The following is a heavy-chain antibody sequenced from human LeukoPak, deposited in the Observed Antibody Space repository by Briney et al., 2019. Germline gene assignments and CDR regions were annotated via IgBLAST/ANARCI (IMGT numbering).Heavy chain of an antibody. Sequence: GASVKVSCKASGYTFTSYGISWVRQAPGQGLEWMGWISAYNGNTNYAQKFQGRVTITADKSTSTAYMELSSLRSEDTAVYYCAVVTSLGGFDYWGQGTLVTVSS. J-gene: IGHJ4*02. CDR1: GYTFTSYG. CDR2: ISAYNGNT. CDR3: AVVTSLGGFDY. V-gene: IGHV1-18*01. D-gene: IGHD2-21*02.